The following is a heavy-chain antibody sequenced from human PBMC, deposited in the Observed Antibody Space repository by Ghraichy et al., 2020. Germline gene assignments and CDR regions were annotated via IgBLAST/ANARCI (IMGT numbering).Heavy chain of an antibody. Sequence: SVKVSCKASGATFSSYAISWVRQAPGQGLEWMGRIIPILGIANYAQKFQGRVTITADKSTSTAYMELSSLRSEDTAVYYCARGGGYSSSSVYYYYMDVWGKLSTVNVSS. V-gene: IGHV1-69*04. CDR1: GATFSSYA. CDR3: ARGGGYSSSSVYYYYMDV. CDR2: IIPILGIA. J-gene: IGHJ6*03. D-gene: IGHD6-6*01.